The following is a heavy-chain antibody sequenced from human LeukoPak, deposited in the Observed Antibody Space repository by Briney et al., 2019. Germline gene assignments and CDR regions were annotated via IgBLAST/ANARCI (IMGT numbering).Heavy chain of an antibody. D-gene: IGHD1-20*01. V-gene: IGHV1-46*01. J-gene: IGHJ4*02. CDR1: GYTFTSYY. Sequence: ASLKVSCKASGYTFTSYYMHWVRQAPGQGLEWMGIINPIVGSTSYAQKFQGRVTMHRDMSTSTVYMELSSLRSEDTAVYYCGRTGVGGNWNDYWGQGTLVTVSS. CDR2: INPIVGST. CDR3: GRTGVGGNWNDY.